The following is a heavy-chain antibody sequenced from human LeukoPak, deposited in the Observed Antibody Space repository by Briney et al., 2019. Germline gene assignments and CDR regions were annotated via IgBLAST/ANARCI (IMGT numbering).Heavy chain of an antibody. D-gene: IGHD3/OR15-3a*01. Sequence: GRSLRLSCTVSGFAVRSNYLAWVRQPPGKGPEWVSVIYSSGVTHYADSAKGRFAISRDESKIPVYLQMNTLSGDDRGVYYCAREWSDNLSDFGWYFDLWGRGTLVTVSS. CDR3: AREWSDNLSDFGWYFDL. V-gene: IGHV3-53*01. J-gene: IGHJ2*01. CDR1: GFAVRSNY. CDR2: IYSSGVT.